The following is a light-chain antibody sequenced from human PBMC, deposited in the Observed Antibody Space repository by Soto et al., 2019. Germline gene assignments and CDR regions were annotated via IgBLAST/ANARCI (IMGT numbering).Light chain of an antibody. CDR3: ASWDDSLSGPV. V-gene: IGLV1-47*01. Sequence: QSVLTQPPSASGTPGQRVTISCSGSRSNIGNSNYVYWYQELPGTAPKLLIYRNDQRPSGVPDRFSGSKSGTSASLAISGLRSEDEADYYCASWDDSLSGPVFGGGTQLTVL. CDR2: RND. CDR1: RSNIGNSNY. J-gene: IGLJ3*02.